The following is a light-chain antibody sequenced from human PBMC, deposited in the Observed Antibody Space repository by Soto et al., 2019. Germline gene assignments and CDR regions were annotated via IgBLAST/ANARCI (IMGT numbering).Light chain of an antibody. CDR3: QQSYSPPPIT. J-gene: IGKJ5*01. CDR2: DAS. Sequence: DIQMTQSPSSLSASVGDRVTITCRASQSISRFLNWYQQKPGKAPKLLIYDASSLLSGVPSRFSGSGSGTDFTLTISSLQPEDFATYYCQQSYSPPPITFGQGTRLEIK. V-gene: IGKV1-39*01. CDR1: QSISRF.